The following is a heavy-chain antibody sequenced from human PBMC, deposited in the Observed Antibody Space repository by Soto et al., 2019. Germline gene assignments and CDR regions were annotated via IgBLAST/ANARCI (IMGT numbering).Heavy chain of an antibody. Sequence: DVPLLESGGGLMQPGGSLRLSCAASGIAFSNFAVNWVRRAQGRELEWASAISAAGGSTYYADAVTGRFTISRDNSNHTLYLHISSLRAEDSAIYYCAKAESCSSGGCFAIFDCWGQGTLVTVSS. CDR2: ISAAGGST. CDR3: AKAESCSSGGCFAIFDC. CDR1: GIAFSNFA. V-gene: IGHV3-23*01. D-gene: IGHD2-2*01. J-gene: IGHJ4*02.